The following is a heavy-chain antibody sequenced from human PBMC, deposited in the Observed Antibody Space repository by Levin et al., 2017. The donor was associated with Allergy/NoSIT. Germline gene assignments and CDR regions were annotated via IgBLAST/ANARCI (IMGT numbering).Heavy chain of an antibody. J-gene: IGHJ1*01. V-gene: IGHV3-48*02. CDR1: GLPFSNYG. CDR3: VASNGTSHD. Sequence: PGGSLRLSCAASGLPFSNYGMNWVRQAPGKGLKWLSYINRSSNTIFYADSVKGRFTISRDNPKNSLFLQMDSLRDEDTGVYYCVASNGTSHDWGQGTLVTVSS. D-gene: IGHD2-8*01. CDR2: INRSSNTI.